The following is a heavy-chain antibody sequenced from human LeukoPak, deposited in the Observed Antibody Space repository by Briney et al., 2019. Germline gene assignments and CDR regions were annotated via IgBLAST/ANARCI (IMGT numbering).Heavy chain of an antibody. D-gene: IGHD6-19*01. J-gene: IGHJ4*02. CDR2: ISSSDGTI. Sequence: GGSLRLSCAASEFTFSNYAMSWVRQAPGKGLEWVSYISSSDGTIYYADSVKGRFTISRDNAKNSLYLQMNSLRAEDSAVYYCARHLFRQWLIFDYWGQGTLVTVSS. V-gene: IGHV3-11*01. CDR1: EFTFSNYA. CDR3: ARHLFRQWLIFDY.